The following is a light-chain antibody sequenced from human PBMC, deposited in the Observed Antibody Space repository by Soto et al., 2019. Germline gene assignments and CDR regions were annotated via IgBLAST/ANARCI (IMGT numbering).Light chain of an antibody. J-gene: IGLJ2*01. Sequence: QAVVTQPPSASGTPGQRVTISCSGSSSNIRSNTVNWYQHLPGTAPKLLIYSNNQRPSGVPDRFSGSKSGTSASLAISGLQSEDEADYYCAAWDDSLNGPGVVFGGGTKLTVL. CDR2: SNN. V-gene: IGLV1-44*01. CDR1: SSNIRSNT. CDR3: AAWDDSLNGPGVV.